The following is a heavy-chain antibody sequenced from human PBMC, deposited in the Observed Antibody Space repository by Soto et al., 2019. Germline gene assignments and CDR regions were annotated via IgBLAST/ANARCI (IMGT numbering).Heavy chain of an antibody. CDR2: INSDGSST. CDR1: GFTFRSYW. Sequence: LRLSGAASGFTFRSYWMQWVRQAPGKGLVWVSWINSDGSSTSYADSVKGRFTISRDNAKNSLYLQMNSLRAEDTAVYYCARYDSSGYYWPYYYYGMDVWGQGTTVTVSS. CDR3: ARYDSSGYYWPYYYYGMDV. J-gene: IGHJ6*02. D-gene: IGHD3-22*01. V-gene: IGHV3-74*01.